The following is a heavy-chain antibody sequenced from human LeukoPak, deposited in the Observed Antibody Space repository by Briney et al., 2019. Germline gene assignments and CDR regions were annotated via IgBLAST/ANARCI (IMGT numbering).Heavy chain of an antibody. CDR2: IIPIFGTA. D-gene: IGHD3-10*01. CDR1: GGTFSSYA. CDR3: ARTYGSGSYYNVDWFDP. Sequence: SVKASCKASGGTFSSYAISWVRQAPGQGLEWMGRIIPIFGTANYAQKFQGRVTITADKSTSTAYMELSSLRSEDTAVYYCARTYGSGSYYNVDWFDPWGQGTLVTVSS. J-gene: IGHJ5*02. V-gene: IGHV1-69*06.